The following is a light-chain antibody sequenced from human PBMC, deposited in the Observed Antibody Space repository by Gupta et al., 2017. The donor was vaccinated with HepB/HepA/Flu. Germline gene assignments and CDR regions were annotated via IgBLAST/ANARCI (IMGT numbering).Light chain of an antibody. J-gene: IGKJ1*01. CDR1: QSILTSSNNHNY. CDR3: QQNCCTPET. V-gene: IGKV4-1*01. CDR2: WSS. Sequence: IVMTQSPDSLAVSLGERATINCKASQSILTSSNNHNYLAWYQQKPRQPPKLLIYWSSTRYSGVPDRCGGSGSGTDFTLTISSLQAEDVAVYYYQQNCCTPETFGQGTKVEI.